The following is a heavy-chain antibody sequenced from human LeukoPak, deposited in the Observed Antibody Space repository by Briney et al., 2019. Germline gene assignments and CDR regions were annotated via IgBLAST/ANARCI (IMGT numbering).Heavy chain of an antibody. CDR2: INPDSGGR. D-gene: IGHD3-10*01. CDR1: LYTFTDVY. J-gene: IGHJ4*02. Sequence: ASLKVSCKASLYTFTDVYMHWVRQAPGQGLEWMGWINPDSGGRNYAQKFQGRVTMTRDTSISTAYMELSRLRSDDTAVYYCARDLYYYGSGSYYFDYWGQGTLVTVSS. CDR3: ARDLYYYGSGSYYFDY. V-gene: IGHV1-2*02.